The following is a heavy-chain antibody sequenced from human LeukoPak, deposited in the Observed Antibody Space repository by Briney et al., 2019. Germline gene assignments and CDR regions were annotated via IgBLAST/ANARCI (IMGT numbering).Heavy chain of an antibody. Sequence: ASVKVSCKASGYTFTSYGISWVRQAPGQGLEWMGWISAYNGNTNYAQKLQGRVTMTTDTSTSTAYMELRSLRSDDTAVYYCARAQYYYDSSGYHSTHFHAFDIWGQGTTVTVSS. D-gene: IGHD3-22*01. V-gene: IGHV1-18*01. J-gene: IGHJ3*02. CDR3: ARAQYYYDSSGYHSTHFHAFDI. CDR2: ISAYNGNT. CDR1: GYTFTSYG.